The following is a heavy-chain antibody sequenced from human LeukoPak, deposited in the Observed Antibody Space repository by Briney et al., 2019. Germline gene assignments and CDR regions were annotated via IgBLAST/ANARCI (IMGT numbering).Heavy chain of an antibody. CDR2: ISSSSSYI. CDR3: ARRLAGDSFDY. Sequence: GGSLRLSCTASGFSFSTYSMNWVRQAPGKGLKWVSSISSSSSYIYYADSVKGRFTISRDNAKNSLYLQMNSLRAEDTAVYYCARRLAGDSFDYWGQGTLVTVSS. CDR1: GFSFSTYS. J-gene: IGHJ4*02. V-gene: IGHV3-21*01.